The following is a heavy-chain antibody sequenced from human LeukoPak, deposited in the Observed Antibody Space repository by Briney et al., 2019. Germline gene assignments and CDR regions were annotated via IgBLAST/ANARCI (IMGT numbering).Heavy chain of an antibody. CDR1: GGTFSSYA. CDR3: ARVSGWQGYYYYMDV. D-gene: IGHD5-24*01. CDR2: IIPIFGTA. Sequence: SVKVSCKASGGTFSSYAISWVRQAPGQGLEWMGGIIPIFGTANYAQKFQGRVTITTDESTSTAYMELSSLRYEDTAVYYCARVSGWQGYYYYMDVWGKGTTVTVSS. V-gene: IGHV1-69*05. J-gene: IGHJ6*03.